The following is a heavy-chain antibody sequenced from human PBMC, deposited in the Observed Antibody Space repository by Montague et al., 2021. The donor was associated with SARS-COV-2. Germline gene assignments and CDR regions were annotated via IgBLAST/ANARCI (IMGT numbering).Heavy chain of an antibody. J-gene: IGHJ3*02. V-gene: IGHV4-39*01. CDR2: IYYSGSA. CDR1: GDSITNSRYY. D-gene: IGHD3-10*01. Sequence: SETLSLTYSVSGDSITNSRYYWGWIRQPPGKGLEWIGTIYYSGSAYYNPSLKSRVTISVDTSKDQFSLKLNSVTATDTAVYYCARLESPRGVMIRGAFHIWGQGTKVTVAS. CDR3: ARLESPRGVMIRGAFHI.